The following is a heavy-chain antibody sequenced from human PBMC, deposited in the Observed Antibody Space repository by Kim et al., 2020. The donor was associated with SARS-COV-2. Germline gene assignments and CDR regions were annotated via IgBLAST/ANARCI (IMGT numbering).Heavy chain of an antibody. D-gene: IGHD6-19*01. Sequence: GGSLRLSCAASGFTFGSYAMSWVRQAPGKGLEWVSAISGSGDSTNYADSVKGRFTISRDNSKNTLYLQMSSLRAVDTAVYFCAKDPVRTTSGWFDFWGQGTLVTVSS. CDR1: GFTFGSYA. J-gene: IGHJ4*02. CDR3: AKDPVRTTSGWFDF. CDR2: ISGSGDST. V-gene: IGHV3-23*01.